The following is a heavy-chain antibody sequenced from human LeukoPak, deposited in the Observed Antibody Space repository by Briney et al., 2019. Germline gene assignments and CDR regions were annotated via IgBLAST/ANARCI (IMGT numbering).Heavy chain of an antibody. V-gene: IGHV3-48*03. CDR2: ISSSGSPI. D-gene: IGHD3-16*02. CDR1: GFTFSSYE. Sequence: GGSLRLSCAASGFTFSSYEMNWVRQAPGKGLEWISYISSSGSPIYYADSVKGRFTISRDNAKNSLYLQMNSLRDEDTAVYYCARGRIVRASWGQGTLLTVSS. J-gene: IGHJ5*02. CDR3: ARGRIVRAS.